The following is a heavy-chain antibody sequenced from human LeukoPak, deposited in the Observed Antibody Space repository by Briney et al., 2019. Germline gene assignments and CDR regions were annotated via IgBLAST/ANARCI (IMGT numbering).Heavy chain of an antibody. CDR3: ARGDGDYGYYYYGMDV. Sequence: GGSLRLSCAASGFTFSSYAMHWVRQAPGKGLEWVANIKQDGSEKYYVDSVKGRFTISRDNAKNSLYLQMNSLRAEDTAVYYCARGDGDYGYYYYGMDVWGQGTTVTVSS. J-gene: IGHJ6*02. CDR1: GFTFSSYA. V-gene: IGHV3-7*04. D-gene: IGHD4-17*01. CDR2: IKQDGSEK.